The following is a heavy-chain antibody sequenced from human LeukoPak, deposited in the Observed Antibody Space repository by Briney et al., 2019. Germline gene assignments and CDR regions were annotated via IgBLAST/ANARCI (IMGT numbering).Heavy chain of an antibody. CDR2: ISWNSGSI. Sequence: GGSLRLSCAASGFTFDDYAMHWVRQAPGKGLEWVSGISWNSGSIGYADSVKGRFTISRDNAKNSLYLQMNSLRAEDTAVYYCAKDGGRGYTYGPPYYMDVWGKGTTVTISS. V-gene: IGHV3-9*01. J-gene: IGHJ6*03. D-gene: IGHD5-18*01. CDR3: AKDGGRGYTYGPPYYMDV. CDR1: GFTFDDYA.